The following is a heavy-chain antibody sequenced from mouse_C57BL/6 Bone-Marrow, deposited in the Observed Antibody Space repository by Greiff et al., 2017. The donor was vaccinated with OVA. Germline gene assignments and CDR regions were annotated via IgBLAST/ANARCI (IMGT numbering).Heavy chain of an antibody. CDR1: GFNIKDDY. Sequence: VHVKQSGAELVRPGASVKLSCTASGFNIKDDYMHWVKQRPEQGLEWIGWIDPENGDTEYASKFQGKATITADTSSNTAYLQLSSLTSEDTAVYYCTSCWLDVWGTGTTVTVSS. J-gene: IGHJ1*03. D-gene: IGHD2-2*01. V-gene: IGHV14-4*01. CDR3: TSCWLDV. CDR2: IDPENGDT.